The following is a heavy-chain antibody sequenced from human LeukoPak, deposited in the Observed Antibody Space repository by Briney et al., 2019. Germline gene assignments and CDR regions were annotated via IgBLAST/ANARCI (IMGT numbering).Heavy chain of an antibody. V-gene: IGHV3-23*01. J-gene: IGHJ5*02. Sequence: GGSLRLSCAASGFTFSSYAMGWVRQAPGKRLEWVSAISGSGGSTYYADSVKGRFTISRDNSKNTLYLQMNSLRADDTAVYYCAKVGGHDYGGNSGPECWFDPWGQGTLVTVSS. CDR3: AKVGGHDYGGNSGPECWFDP. CDR1: GFTFSSYA. CDR2: ISGSGGST. D-gene: IGHD4-23*01.